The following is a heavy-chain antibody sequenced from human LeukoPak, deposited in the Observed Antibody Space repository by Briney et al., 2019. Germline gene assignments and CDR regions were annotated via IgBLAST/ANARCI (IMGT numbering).Heavy chain of an antibody. CDR1: GFTFSNYA. D-gene: IGHD6-13*01. Sequence: PGGSLRLSCAASGFTFSNYAMTWVRQAPGKGTEWVSAISGSGESTYYADSVRGRFTISRDSSRNTLFLQMNSLRAEDTAVYYCAKDQSRYSSSWYLYFDSWGQGTLVTVSS. V-gene: IGHV3-23*01. CDR3: AKDQSRYSSSWYLYFDS. CDR2: ISGSGEST. J-gene: IGHJ4*02.